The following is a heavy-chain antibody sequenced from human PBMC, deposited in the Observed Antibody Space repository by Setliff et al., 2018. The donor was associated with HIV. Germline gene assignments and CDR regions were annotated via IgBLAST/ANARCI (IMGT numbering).Heavy chain of an antibody. Sequence: SETLSLTCTVSGGSVSTSSYSWGWIRQPPEKGLEWIGTIYHTGKTYYNSSLNSRVTIAVDTSKNRFSLKLSSVTAFDTAVYYCAKTVVGDSYALPNDAFDIWGQGTMVTVSS. CDR2: IYHTGKT. D-gene: IGHD3-16*01. CDR3: AKTVVGDSYALPNDAFDI. CDR1: GGSVSTSSYS. J-gene: IGHJ3*02. V-gene: IGHV4-39*01.